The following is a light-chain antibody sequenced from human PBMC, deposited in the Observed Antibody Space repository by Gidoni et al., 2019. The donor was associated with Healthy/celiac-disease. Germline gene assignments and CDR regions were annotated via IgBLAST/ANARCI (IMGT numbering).Light chain of an antibody. J-gene: IGKJ5*01. CDR2: AAS. Sequence: DIQMTQSPSSLSASVGDRVTITCRASQSISSYLNWYQQKPGKAPKLLIYAASSLQSGVPSRFSGSGSGTDFTLTISSLQPEDFETYYCQQSYSTHSITFGQGTRLEIK. V-gene: IGKV1-39*01. CDR3: QQSYSTHSIT. CDR1: QSISSY.